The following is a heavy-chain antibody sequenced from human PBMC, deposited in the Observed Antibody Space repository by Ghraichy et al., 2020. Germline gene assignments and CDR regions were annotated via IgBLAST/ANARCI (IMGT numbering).Heavy chain of an antibody. V-gene: IGHV4-39*01. D-gene: IGHD1-26*01. J-gene: IGHJ2*01. CDR3: ARIVGATDWYFDL. CDR2: IYYSGST. CDR1: GGSISSSSYY. Sequence: SETLSLTCTVSGGSISSSSYYWGWIRQPPGKGLEWIGSIYYSGSTYYNPSLKSRVTISVDTSKNQFSLKLSSVTAADTAVYYCARIVGATDWYFDLWGRGTLVTVSS.